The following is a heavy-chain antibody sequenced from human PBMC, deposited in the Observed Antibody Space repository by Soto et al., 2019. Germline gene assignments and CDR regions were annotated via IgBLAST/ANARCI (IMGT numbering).Heavy chain of an antibody. CDR2: ISAYNGNT. CDR1: GYTFTSYG. Sequence: ASVKVSCKACGYTFTSYGISWVRQAPGQGLEWMGWISAYNGNTNYAQKLQGRVTMTTDTSTSTAYMELRSLRSDDTAVYYCARDVTGITIFGVVFSYYMDVWANRTTVTVSS. V-gene: IGHV1-18*01. CDR3: ARDVTGITIFGVVFSYYMDV. J-gene: IGHJ6*03. D-gene: IGHD3-3*01.